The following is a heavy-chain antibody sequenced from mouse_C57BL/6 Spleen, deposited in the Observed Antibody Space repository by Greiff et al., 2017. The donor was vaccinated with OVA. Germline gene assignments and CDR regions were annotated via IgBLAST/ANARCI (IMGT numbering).Heavy chain of an antibody. D-gene: IGHD2-4*01. J-gene: IGHJ2*01. Sequence: EVKVEESGPGLVKPSQSLSLTCSVTGYSITSGYYWNWIRQFPGNKLEWMGYISYDGSNNYNPSLKNRISITRDTSKNQFFLKLNSVTTEDTATYYCARVAPYDYDRAFDYWGQGTTLTVSS. CDR1: GYSITSGYY. CDR2: ISYDGSN. V-gene: IGHV3-6*01. CDR3: ARVAPYDYDRAFDY.